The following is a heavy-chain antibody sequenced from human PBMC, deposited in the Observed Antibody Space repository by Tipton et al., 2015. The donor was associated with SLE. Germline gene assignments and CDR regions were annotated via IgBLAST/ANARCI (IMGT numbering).Heavy chain of an antibody. V-gene: IGHV4-61*02. CDR2: IYTSGST. D-gene: IGHD1-1*01. Sequence: TLSLTCTVSGGSISSGFYYWSWIRQPAGKGLEWIGRIYTSGSTNYNSSLKSRVTISLDTSKNQFSLKLSSVTAADTAVYYCARGLYTNPAYYYYGMDVWGQGTTVTVSS. CDR3: ARGLYTNPAYYYYGMDV. J-gene: IGHJ6*02. CDR1: GGSISSGFYY.